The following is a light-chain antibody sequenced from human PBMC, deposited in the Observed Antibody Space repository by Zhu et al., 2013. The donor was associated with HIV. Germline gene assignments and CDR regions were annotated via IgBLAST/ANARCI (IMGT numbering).Light chain of an antibody. Sequence: DIQMTQSPSTLSASVGDKVTITCRASQSISIWLAWYQQRKGKAPQVLIYDASNLQSGVPSRFRGSASGAEFTLTISSLQPDDFATYYCLQYDKYSNNFGQGTKLEIK. J-gene: IGKJ2*01. V-gene: IGKV1-5*01. CDR3: LQYDKYSNN. CDR1: QSISIW. CDR2: DAS.